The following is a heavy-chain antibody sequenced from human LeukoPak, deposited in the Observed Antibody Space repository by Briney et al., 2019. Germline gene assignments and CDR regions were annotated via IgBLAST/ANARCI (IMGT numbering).Heavy chain of an antibody. CDR1: GFTVSSNY. J-gene: IGHJ3*02. V-gene: IGHV3-66*01. CDR3: ARDLRIAAAGSEGDAFDI. D-gene: IGHD6-13*01. CDR2: IYSGGST. Sequence: TGGSLRLSCAASGFTVSSNYMSWVRQAPGKGLEWVSVIYSGGSTYYADSVKGRFTISRDNSKNTLYLQMNSLRVEDTAVYYCARDLRIAAAGSEGDAFDIWGQGTMVTVSS.